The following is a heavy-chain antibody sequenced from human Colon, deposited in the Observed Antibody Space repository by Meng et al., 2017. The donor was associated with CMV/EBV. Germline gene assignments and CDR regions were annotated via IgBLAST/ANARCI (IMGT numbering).Heavy chain of an antibody. CDR3: VRESQSGSYIYLQH. CDR1: GYTFTNYG. CDR2: ISAYTGDT. D-gene: IGHD1-26*01. Sequence: QVPLVQSGAEVKKPGASVKVFCKASGYTFTNYGISWVRQAPGQGLEWMGWISAYTGDTCYAQKFQGRVTMTTDTSTSTAYMELRSLRSDDTAVYYCVRESQSGSYIYLQHWGQGTLVTGSS. V-gene: IGHV1-18*01. J-gene: IGHJ1*01.